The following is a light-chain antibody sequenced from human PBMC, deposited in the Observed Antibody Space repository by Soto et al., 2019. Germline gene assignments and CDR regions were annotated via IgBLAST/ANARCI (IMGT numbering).Light chain of an antibody. CDR2: AVS. CDR1: QGINNW. Sequence: DIQMTQSPSSVSASVGDRVTITCRASQGINNWLAWYQQKPGKAPELLIYAVSYLQSGVPSRFSGSGSGTEFTLTSSSLQPEDFATYYCQQYNSYSWTFGQGNKVDI. J-gene: IGKJ1*01. V-gene: IGKV1D-16*01. CDR3: QQYNSYSWT.